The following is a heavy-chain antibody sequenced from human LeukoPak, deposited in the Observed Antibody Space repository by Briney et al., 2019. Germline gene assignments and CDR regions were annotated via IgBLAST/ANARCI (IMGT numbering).Heavy chain of an antibody. D-gene: IGHD7-27*01. V-gene: IGHV4-39*01. Sequence: GSLRLSCAASGFTFSSYGIHWIRQPPGQGLEWIGSIFYSGSTYYNPSLRSRVTISVDTSKNQFSLKLSSVTAADTAVFYCARSRLGSFDYWGQGTLVTVSS. CDR3: ARSRLGSFDY. J-gene: IGHJ4*02. CDR2: IFYSGST. CDR1: GFTFSSYG.